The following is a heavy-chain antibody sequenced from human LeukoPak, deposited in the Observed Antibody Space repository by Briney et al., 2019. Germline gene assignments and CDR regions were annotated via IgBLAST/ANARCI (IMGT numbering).Heavy chain of an antibody. CDR1: GGTFSSYA. V-gene: IGHV1-69*05. CDR2: IIPIFGTA. Sequence: SVKVSCKASGGTFSSYAISWVRQAPGQGLGWMGGIIPIFGTANYAQKFQGRVTITTDESTSTAYMELSRLRSDDTAVYYCARGLFGEDAFDIWGQGTMVTVSS. D-gene: IGHD3-3*01. CDR3: ARGLFGEDAFDI. J-gene: IGHJ3*02.